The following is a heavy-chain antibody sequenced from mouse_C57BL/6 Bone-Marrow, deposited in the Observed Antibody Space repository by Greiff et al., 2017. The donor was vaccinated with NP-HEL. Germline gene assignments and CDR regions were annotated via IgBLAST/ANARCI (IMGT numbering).Heavy chain of an antibody. CDR1: GYTFTSYW. V-gene: IGHV1-50*01. Sequence: QVQLKQPGAELVKPGASVKLSCKASGYTFTSYWMQWVKQRPGQGLEWIGEIDPSDSYTNYNQQFKGKATLTVDPSSSTAYLQLSSLTSEDSAVYYCARGGSSYVGYAMDYWGQGTSVTVSS. J-gene: IGHJ4*01. CDR2: IDPSDSYT. D-gene: IGHD1-1*01. CDR3: ARGGSSYVGYAMDY.